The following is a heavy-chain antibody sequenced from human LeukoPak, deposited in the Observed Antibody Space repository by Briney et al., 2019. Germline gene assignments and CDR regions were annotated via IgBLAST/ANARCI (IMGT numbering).Heavy chain of an antibody. V-gene: IGHV5-10-1*01. CDR1: GYSFTNYW. J-gene: IGHJ3*02. Sequence: PGKSLRISCQASGYSFTNYWISWVRQMPGKGLEWMGRIDPSDSYTNYSPSFQGHVTISADKSISTAYLQWSSLRASDTAMYYCARHYRYYYDSSDYYYGASGAFDIWGQGTMVTVSS. D-gene: IGHD3-22*01. CDR2: IDPSDSYT. CDR3: ARHYRYYYDSSDYYYGASGAFDI.